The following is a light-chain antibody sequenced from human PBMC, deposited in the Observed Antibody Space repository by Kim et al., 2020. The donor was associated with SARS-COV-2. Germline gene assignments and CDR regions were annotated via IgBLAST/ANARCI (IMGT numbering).Light chain of an antibody. CDR1: HTVGIN. CDR3: QQRVSWPPALT. CDR2: DAA. J-gene: IGKJ4*01. V-gene: IGKV3-11*01. Sequence: PGEGATLSCRASHTVGINLAWYQQTPGQSPRLLIYDAAMRSAGIPDKFSGSVSWTDFTLTIGSLAPVDFAIYYCQQRVSWPPALTFGGGTKV.